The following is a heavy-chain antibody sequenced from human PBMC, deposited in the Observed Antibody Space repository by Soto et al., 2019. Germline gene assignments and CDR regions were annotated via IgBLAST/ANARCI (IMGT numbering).Heavy chain of an antibody. CDR1: GLTFSSYA. J-gene: IGHJ6*02. CDR2: ISGSGGST. V-gene: IGHV3-23*01. Sequence: GGSLRLSCAASGLTFSSYAMSWVRQAPGKGLEWVSAISGSGGSTYYADSVKGRFTISRDNSKNTLYLQMNSLRAEDTAVYYCASHSSSNYYYYYGMDVWGQGTTVTVSS. D-gene: IGHD6-6*01. CDR3: ASHSSSNYYYYYGMDV.